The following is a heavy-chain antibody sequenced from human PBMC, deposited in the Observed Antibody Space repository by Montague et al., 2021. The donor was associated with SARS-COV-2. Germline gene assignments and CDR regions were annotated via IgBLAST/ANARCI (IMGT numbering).Heavy chain of an antibody. D-gene: IGHD5-12*01. CDR1: GFTFGSYA. J-gene: IGHJ5*02. Sequence: SLSLSWSTSGFTFGSYAMSWVRQAPGKGLEWLSGIDAGGGAVFDADSVKGRFTTSRDNYKNTLYLQMNSLTADDTAVYYCARRNSGQHLVGSGWFDPWGQGTLVTVSS. CDR2: IDAGGGAV. CDR3: ARRNSGQHLVGSGWFDP. V-gene: IGHV3-23*01.